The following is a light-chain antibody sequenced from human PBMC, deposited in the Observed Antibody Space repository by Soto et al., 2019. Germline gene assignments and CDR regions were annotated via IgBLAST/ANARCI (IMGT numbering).Light chain of an antibody. CDR1: QTISSNY. CDR3: QQYGISPWT. CDR2: GAS. J-gene: IGKJ1*01. Sequence: ETVLTQSPGTLSLSPGERATLSCRASQTISSNYLAWYRQTPGQAPRLLIYGASNRAAGIADRFSVSGSGTDFTLRISRLEPEYFALYYGQQYGISPWTFGQGTKVEIK. V-gene: IGKV3-20*01.